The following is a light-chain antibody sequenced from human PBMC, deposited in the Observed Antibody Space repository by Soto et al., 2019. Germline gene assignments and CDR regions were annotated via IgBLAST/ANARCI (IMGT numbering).Light chain of an antibody. V-gene: IGKV1-5*03. CDR2: KAS. CDR1: QSIGSW. J-gene: IGKJ1*01. CDR3: QQYNSYSS. Sequence: DIQMTQSPSTLSASVGDRVTITCRASQSIGSWLAWFQQKPGKAPKVLIYKASSLESGVPSRFSCSGSGTEFTLTISSLQPDDFATYYCQQYNSYSSFGQGTKVEIK.